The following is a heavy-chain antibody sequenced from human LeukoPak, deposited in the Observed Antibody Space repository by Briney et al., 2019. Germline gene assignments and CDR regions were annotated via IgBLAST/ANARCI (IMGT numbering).Heavy chain of an antibody. J-gene: IGHJ4*02. Sequence: RRSLRLSCAASGFTFSSYAMHWVRQAPGKGLEWVAVLWYDGSNKYYADSVKGRFTISRDNSKNTLYLQMNSLRVEDTAVYYCSRGIDGYDSIVDYWGQGTLVTVSS. CDR2: LWYDGSNK. D-gene: IGHD5-24*01. CDR3: SRGIDGYDSIVDY. CDR1: GFTFSSYA. V-gene: IGHV3-33*01.